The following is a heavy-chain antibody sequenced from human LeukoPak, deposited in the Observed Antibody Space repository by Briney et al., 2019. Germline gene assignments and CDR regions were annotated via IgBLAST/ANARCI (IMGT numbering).Heavy chain of an antibody. D-gene: IGHD3-16*02. Sequence: SETLSLTCAVYGGSFSGYYWSWIRQPPGKGLEWIGEINHSGSTNYNPSLKSRVTISVDTSKNQFSLKLSSVTAADTAVYYCARGPPRPVWGSYRYLDYWGQGTLVTVSS. V-gene: IGHV4-34*01. J-gene: IGHJ4*02. CDR3: ARGPPRPVWGSYRYLDY. CDR1: GGSFSGYY. CDR2: INHSGST.